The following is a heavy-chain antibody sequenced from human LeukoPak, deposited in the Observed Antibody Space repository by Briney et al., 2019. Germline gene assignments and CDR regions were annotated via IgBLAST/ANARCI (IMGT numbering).Heavy chain of an antibody. CDR3: AKVNDYGDYLDAFDI. D-gene: IGHD4-17*01. CDR2: ISGSGGGT. J-gene: IGHJ3*02. CDR1: GFTFSSYA. Sequence: GGSLRLSCAASGFTFSSYAMSWVRQAPGKGLEWVSAISGSGGGTYYADSVKGRFTISRDNSKNTLYLQMNSLRAEDTAVYYCAKVNDYGDYLDAFDIWGQGTMVTVSS. V-gene: IGHV3-23*01.